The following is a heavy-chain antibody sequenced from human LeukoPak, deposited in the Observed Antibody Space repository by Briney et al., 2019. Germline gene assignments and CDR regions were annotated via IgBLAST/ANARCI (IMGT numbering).Heavy chain of an antibody. CDR1: GGSISSYY. V-gene: IGHV4-59*01. D-gene: IGHD3-10*01. CDR3: ARTPIIWFGLGGYYYYYGMDV. CDR2: IYYSGST. Sequence: SETLSLTCTVSGGSISSYYWSWIRQPPGKGLEWIGYIYYSGSTNYNPSLKSRVTISVDTSKNQFSLKLSSVTAADTAVYYSARTPIIWFGLGGYYYYYGMDVWGQGTTVTVSS. J-gene: IGHJ6*02.